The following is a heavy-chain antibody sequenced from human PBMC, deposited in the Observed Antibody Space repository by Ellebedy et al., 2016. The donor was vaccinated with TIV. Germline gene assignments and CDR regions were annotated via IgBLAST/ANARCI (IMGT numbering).Heavy chain of an antibody. CDR3: ARDARVGPSMLRWYTDY. CDR1: GGSFSGYY. CDR2: ISYTGIT. J-gene: IGHJ4*02. V-gene: IGHV4-31*02. D-gene: IGHD4-23*01. Sequence: SQTLSLTCSVYGGSFSGYYWSWIRQHPGKGLEWIGYISYTGITYYNPSLKSRITMSVDTSKNQFSLRLSSVTAADTAVYYCARDARVGPSMLRWYTDYWGQGTLVAVSS.